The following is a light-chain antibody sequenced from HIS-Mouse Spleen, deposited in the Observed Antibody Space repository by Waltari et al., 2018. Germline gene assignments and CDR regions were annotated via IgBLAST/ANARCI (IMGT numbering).Light chain of an antibody. Sequence: QSALTQPRSVSGSPGQSVTISCTGTSSDVGGYNYVSWYQQHPGKAPKLMIYDVSKRPSVVPDRFSGSKSGNTASLTISGLQAEDEADYYCCSYAGSYTGVFGTGTKVTVL. CDR1: SSDVGGYNY. CDR2: DVS. CDR3: CSYAGSYTGV. J-gene: IGLJ1*01. V-gene: IGLV2-11*01.